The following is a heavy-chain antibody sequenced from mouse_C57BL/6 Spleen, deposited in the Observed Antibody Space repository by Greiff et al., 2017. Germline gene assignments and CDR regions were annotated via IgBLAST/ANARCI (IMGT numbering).Heavy chain of an antibody. CDR3: ASITTVVATPYWYFDV. CDR1: GFNIKNTY. D-gene: IGHD1-1*01. J-gene: IGHJ1*03. V-gene: IGHV14-3*01. Sequence: EVQRVESVAELVRPGASVKLSCTASGFNIKNTYMHWVKQRPEQGLEWIGRIDPANGNTKYAPTVQGQATITADTSSNTAYLQLSSLTSEDTAIYYCASITTVVATPYWYFDVWGTGTTVTVSS. CDR2: IDPANGNT.